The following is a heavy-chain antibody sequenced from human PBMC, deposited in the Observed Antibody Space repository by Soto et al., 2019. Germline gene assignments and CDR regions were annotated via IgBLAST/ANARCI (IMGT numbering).Heavy chain of an antibody. Sequence: GSLRLSCEASAFTFSSYAMTWVRQAPGEGLEWVSGISLSGGSTYYADSVKGRFTISRDNSKKTLYLQMNSLRDEDTAVYYCARDQGWQQLLYGPGYFDYWGQGSLVTVYS. CDR2: ISLSGGST. J-gene: IGHJ4*02. CDR1: AFTFSSYA. V-gene: IGHV3-23*01. CDR3: ARDQGWQQLLYGPGYFDY. D-gene: IGHD2-2*02.